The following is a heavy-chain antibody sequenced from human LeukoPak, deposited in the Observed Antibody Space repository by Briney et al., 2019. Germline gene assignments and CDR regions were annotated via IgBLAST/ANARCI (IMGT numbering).Heavy chain of an antibody. CDR3: ARGLYDIWNWFDP. J-gene: IGHJ5*02. V-gene: IGHV4-39*01. CDR1: GGSISSSSYY. CDR2: IYYSGST. D-gene: IGHD3-9*01. Sequence: PSETLSLTCTVSGGSISSSSYYWGWIRQPPGKGLEWIGSIYYSGSTYYNPSLKSRVTISVDTSKNQFSLKLSSVTAADTAVYYCARGLYDIWNWFDPWGQGTLVTVSS.